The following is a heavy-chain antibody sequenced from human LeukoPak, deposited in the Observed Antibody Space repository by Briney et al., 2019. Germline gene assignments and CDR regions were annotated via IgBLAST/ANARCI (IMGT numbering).Heavy chain of an antibody. CDR3: ARAYREGFDY. D-gene: IGHD3-16*02. J-gene: IGHJ4*02. CDR2: ISSSGTTI. CDR1: GFTFSDFY. V-gene: IGHV3-11*01. Sequence: SGGSLRLSCAASGFTFSDFYMNWIRQAPGKGLEWVSYISSSGTTIYYADSVRGRFTISRDNAKNSLYLQMNSLRAEDTALYYCARAYREGFDYWGQGTLVTVSS.